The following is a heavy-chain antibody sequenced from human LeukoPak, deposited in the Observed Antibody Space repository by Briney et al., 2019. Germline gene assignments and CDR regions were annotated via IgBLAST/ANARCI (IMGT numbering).Heavy chain of an antibody. Sequence: PSETLSLTCAVYGGSFSGYYWSWVRQPPGKGLEWIGEINHSGSTNYNPSLKSRVTISVDTSKNQFSLKLSSVTAADTAVYYCARAPRGAARPLTRAFTYNWFDPWGQGTLVTVSS. D-gene: IGHD6-6*01. CDR1: GGSFSGYY. V-gene: IGHV4-34*01. J-gene: IGHJ5*02. CDR2: INHSGST. CDR3: ARAPRGAARPLTRAFTYNWFDP.